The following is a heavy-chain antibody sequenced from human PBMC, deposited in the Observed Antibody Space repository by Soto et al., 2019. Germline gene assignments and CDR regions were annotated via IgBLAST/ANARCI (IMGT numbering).Heavy chain of an antibody. CDR2: IYHSGTT. V-gene: IGHV4-59*01. CDR3: VREYYDILTGYSRFDS. Sequence: PSETLSLTCTVSGGSISSYYWSWIRQPPGKGLEWIGYIYHSGTTNYNPSLISRVTISVDKSKKQSSLKLSSVTAADTAVYYCVREYYDILTGYSRFDSWGQGTLVTVSS. J-gene: IGHJ4*02. CDR1: GGSISSYY. D-gene: IGHD3-9*01.